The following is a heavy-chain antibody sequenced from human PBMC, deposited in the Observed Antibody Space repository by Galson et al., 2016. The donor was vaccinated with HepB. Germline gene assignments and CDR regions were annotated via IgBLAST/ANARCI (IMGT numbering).Heavy chain of an antibody. V-gene: IGHV3-20*04. CDR1: GFTFDDYG. Sequence: SLRLSCAVSGFTFDDYGISWVRQTPGKGLEWVSGINWNGGSTGYADSVKGRFTISRDNAKNSLYLQMNSLRAEDTALYYCARAPYLYLAAAAYYFDYWGQGTLVTVSS. CDR3: ARAPYLYLAAAAYYFDY. CDR2: INWNGGST. J-gene: IGHJ4*02. D-gene: IGHD6-13*01.